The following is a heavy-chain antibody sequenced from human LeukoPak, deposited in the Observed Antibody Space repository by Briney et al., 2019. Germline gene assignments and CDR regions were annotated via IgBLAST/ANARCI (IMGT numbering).Heavy chain of an antibody. CDR1: GYTFTGYY. J-gene: IGHJ4*02. CDR2: ISAYNGNT. V-gene: IGHV1-18*04. D-gene: IGHD3-16*01. Sequence: ASVKVSCKASGYTFTGYYMHWVRQAPGQGLEWMGWISAYNGNTNYAQKLQGRVTMATDTSTSTAYMELRSLRSDDTAVYYCARVFSSLGSFDYWGQGTLVTVSS. CDR3: ARVFSSLGSFDY.